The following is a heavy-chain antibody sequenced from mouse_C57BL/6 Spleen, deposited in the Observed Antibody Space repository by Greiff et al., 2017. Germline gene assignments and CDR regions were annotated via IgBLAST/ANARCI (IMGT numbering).Heavy chain of an antibody. J-gene: IGHJ2*01. D-gene: IGHD1-1*01. CDR3: ARSYGSSWDY. CDR2: INPNNGGT. V-gene: IGHV1-26*01. Sequence: EVQLQQSGPELVKPGASVKISCKASGYTFTDYYMNWVKQSHGKSLEWIGDINPNNGGTSYNQKFKGKATLTVDKSSSTAYMELRSLTSADSAVYYCARSYGSSWDYWGQGTTLTVSS. CDR1: GYTFTDYY.